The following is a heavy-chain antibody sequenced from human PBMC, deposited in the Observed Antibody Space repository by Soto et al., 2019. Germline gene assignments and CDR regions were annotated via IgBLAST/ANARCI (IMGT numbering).Heavy chain of an antibody. J-gene: IGHJ4*02. CDR1: GGSFSGYY. Sequence: SETLSLTCAVYGGSFSGYYWSWIRQPPGKGLEWIGEINHSGSTNYNPSLKNRVTISVDTSKNQFSLKLSSVTAADTAVYYCARGRCSGGSCRYRELIWGQGTLVTVSS. CDR3: ARGRCSGGSCRYRELI. V-gene: IGHV4-34*01. CDR2: INHSGST. D-gene: IGHD2-15*01.